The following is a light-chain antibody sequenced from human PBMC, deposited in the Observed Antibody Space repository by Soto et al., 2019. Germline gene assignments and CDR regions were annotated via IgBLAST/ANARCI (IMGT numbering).Light chain of an antibody. CDR2: GAS. J-gene: IGKJ5*01. CDR1: QSVSSN. CDR3: QQHNDWPT. Sequence: IVMTQSPATLSVSPWERATLSCRASQSVSSNLAWYQQKPGQAPRLLIYGASTRATGIPARFSGSGSGTEFTLTISSLQSEDFAVYYCQQHNDWPTFGQGTRLEIK. V-gene: IGKV3-15*01.